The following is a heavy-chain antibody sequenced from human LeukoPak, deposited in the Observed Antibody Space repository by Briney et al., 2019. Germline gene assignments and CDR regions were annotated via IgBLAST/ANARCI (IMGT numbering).Heavy chain of an antibody. CDR2: ISDTSTYI. V-gene: IGHV3-21*01. J-gene: IGHJ4*02. Sequence: GGSLRCSGAAFGFTFSNNNMNWVRQAPGKGLEWVSSISDTSTYIYYADSGKGRLTISRDNAKNSLYLQRTRLRAEATAVYTGARAVNDYAYSSGYWGQGTLVTVSS. D-gene: IGHD3-16*01. CDR3: ARAVNDYAYSSGY. CDR1: GFTFSNNN.